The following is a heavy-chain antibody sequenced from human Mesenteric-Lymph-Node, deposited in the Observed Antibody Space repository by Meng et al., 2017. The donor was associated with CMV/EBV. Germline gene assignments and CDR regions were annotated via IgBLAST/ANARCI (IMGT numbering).Heavy chain of an antibody. Sequence: SVKVSCKASGGTFSSYAISWVRQAPGQGLEWMGGIIPIFGTANYAQKFQGRVTITTDESTSTAYMELSSLRSEDTAVYYCARGTIFGVVKFVYYYGMDVWSQGTTVTVSS. CDR3: ARGTIFGVVKFVYYYGMDV. V-gene: IGHV1-69*05. D-gene: IGHD3-3*01. CDR1: GGTFSSYA. J-gene: IGHJ6*02. CDR2: IIPIFGTA.